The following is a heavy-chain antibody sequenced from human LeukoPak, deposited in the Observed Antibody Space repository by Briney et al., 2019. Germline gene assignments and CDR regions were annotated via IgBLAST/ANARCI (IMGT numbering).Heavy chain of an antibody. V-gene: IGHV1-69*05. Sequence: GSSVKVSCKASGGTFSSYAISWMRQAPGQGLEWMGGIIPIFGTANYAQKFQGRVTITTDESTSTAYMELSSLRSEDTAVYYCARSSTGTTSFNYYYYYYMDVWGKGTTVTVSS. J-gene: IGHJ6*03. CDR2: IIPIFGTA. D-gene: IGHD1-7*01. CDR1: GGTFSSYA. CDR3: ARSSTGTTSFNYYYYYYMDV.